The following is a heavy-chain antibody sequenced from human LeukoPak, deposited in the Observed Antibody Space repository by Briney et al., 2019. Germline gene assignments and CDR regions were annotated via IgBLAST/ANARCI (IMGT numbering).Heavy chain of an antibody. CDR1: GFTFSSYS. CDR2: ISSTSSYI. J-gene: IGHJ4*02. D-gene: IGHD1-1*01. CDR3: ARVRYNSGPLDY. Sequence: PGGALRLSCAASGFTFSSYSMNWVRQAPGKGLEWVSSISSTSSYIYYADSVKGRFTISRDNAKNSLYLQMNSLRAEDTAVYYCARVRYNSGPLDYWGQGTMVTVPS. V-gene: IGHV3-21*01.